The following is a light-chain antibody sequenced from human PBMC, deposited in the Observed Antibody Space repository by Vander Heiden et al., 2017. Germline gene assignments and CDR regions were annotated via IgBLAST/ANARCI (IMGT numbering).Light chain of an antibody. CDR2: GNS. Sequence: QSVLTQPPSVSGASGQRVPISCTGSSSNIGAGYDVHWYQQLPGTAPKHLIYGNSNRPSGVPDRFSGSKSGTSASLAITGLQAEDEADYYCQCYDSSLSGSGVVFGGGTKLTVL. CDR1: SSNIGAGYD. CDR3: QCYDSSLSGSGVV. V-gene: IGLV1-40*01. J-gene: IGLJ2*01.